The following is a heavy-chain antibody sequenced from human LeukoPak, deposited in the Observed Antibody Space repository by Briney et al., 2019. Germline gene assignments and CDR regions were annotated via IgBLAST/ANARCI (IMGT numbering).Heavy chain of an antibody. D-gene: IGHD3-10*01. CDR3: VKPDRLNYYDSGSHYYYYYMDV. CDR2: ISNDGGSK. CDR1: GFTSFGFG. V-gene: IGHV3-30*18. Sequence: AGGSLRLSCAASGFTSFGFGMHGARKAPGRGRGWVAVISNDGGSKFYTDSVKGRFTLSRDNSRNTLNLQMNSLRVEDTAVYYCVKPDRLNYYDSGSHYYYYYMDVWGKGTTVTVSS. J-gene: IGHJ6*03.